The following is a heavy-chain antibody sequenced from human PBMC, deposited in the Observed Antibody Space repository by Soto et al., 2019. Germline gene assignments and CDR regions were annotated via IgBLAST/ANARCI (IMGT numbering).Heavy chain of an antibody. J-gene: IGHJ6*02. D-gene: IGHD2-2*01. CDR3: AKDGDRGIVVVYYYGMDV. V-gene: IGHV3-23*01. Sequence: PGGSLRLSCAASGFTFSSYAMSWVRQAPGKGLEWVSAISGSGGSTYYADSVKGRFTISRDNSKNTLYLQMNSLRAEDTAVYYCAKDGDRGIVVVYYYGMDVRGQGTTVTVSS. CDR1: GFTFSSYA. CDR2: ISGSGGST.